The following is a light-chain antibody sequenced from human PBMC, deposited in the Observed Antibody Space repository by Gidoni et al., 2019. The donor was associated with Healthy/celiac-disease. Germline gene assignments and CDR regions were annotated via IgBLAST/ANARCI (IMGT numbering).Light chain of an antibody. CDR3: QRYNSYST. CDR2: KAS. J-gene: IGKJ2*01. V-gene: IGKV1-5*03. CDR1: QSISSW. Sequence: DIQMTQSPSTLSASVGDRVTITCRASQSISSWLAWYQQKPGKAPKLLIYKASSIESGVPARFSGSGSGTKFTLTISSLQPDDFAPYYCQRYNSYSTFGQGTKLEIK.